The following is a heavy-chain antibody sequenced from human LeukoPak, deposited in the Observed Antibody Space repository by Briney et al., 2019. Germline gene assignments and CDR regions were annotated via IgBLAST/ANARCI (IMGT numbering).Heavy chain of an antibody. CDR3: ARGFSDSSSWGYDY. CDR1: GGSISSYC. D-gene: IGHD6-13*01. Sequence: SETLSLTCTVSGGSISSYCWYWIRQPPGKGLEWIGYIYYSGSTNYNPSLKSRVTISVATSKNQFSLKLSSVTAADTAVYYCARGFSDSSSWGYDYWGQGALVTVS. CDR2: IYYSGST. J-gene: IGHJ4*02. V-gene: IGHV4-59*01.